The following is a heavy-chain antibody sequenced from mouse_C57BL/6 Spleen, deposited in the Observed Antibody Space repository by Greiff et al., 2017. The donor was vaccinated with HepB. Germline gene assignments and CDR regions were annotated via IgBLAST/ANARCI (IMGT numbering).Heavy chain of an antibody. J-gene: IGHJ2*01. Sequence: VQLQESGPELVKPGASVKISCKASGYAFSSSWMNWVKQRPGKGLEWIGRIYPGDGDTNYNGKFKGKATLTADKSSSTAYMQLSSLTSEDSAVYFCARRGYGSRDYFDYWGQGTTLTVSS. D-gene: IGHD1-1*01. CDR2: IYPGDGDT. V-gene: IGHV1-82*01. CDR1: GYAFSSSW. CDR3: ARRGYGSRDYFDY.